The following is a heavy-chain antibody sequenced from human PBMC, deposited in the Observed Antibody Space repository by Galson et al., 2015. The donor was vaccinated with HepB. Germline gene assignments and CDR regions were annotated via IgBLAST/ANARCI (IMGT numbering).Heavy chain of an antibody. CDR2: ISSRSTSI. J-gene: IGHJ4*02. CDR1: KFTFSDYY. CDR3: TRDLEDLFGAPRRGRFEF. D-gene: IGHD3-3*01. V-gene: IGHV3-11*04. Sequence: SLRLSCAASKFTFSDYYMTWIRQAPGKGLEWISYISSRSTSIYYADSVKGRFTISKDNAKNLLYLQMNSLRDEDTAVYHCTRDLEDLFGAPRRGRFEFWGQGTLVTVSS.